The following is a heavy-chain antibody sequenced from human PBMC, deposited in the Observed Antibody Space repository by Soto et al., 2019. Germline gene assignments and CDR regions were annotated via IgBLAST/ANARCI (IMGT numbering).Heavy chain of an antibody. D-gene: IGHD1-26*01. CDR2: ISGSGGST. J-gene: IGHJ3*02. Sequence: GGSLRLSCAASGFTFSSYAMSWVRQAPGKGLEWVSVISGSGGSTYYADSVKGRFTISRDNSKNTLYLQMNSLRAEDTAVYYCAKDQFSGRYFQDAFDIWGQGTMVTVSS. V-gene: IGHV3-23*01. CDR3: AKDQFSGRYFQDAFDI. CDR1: GFTFSSYA.